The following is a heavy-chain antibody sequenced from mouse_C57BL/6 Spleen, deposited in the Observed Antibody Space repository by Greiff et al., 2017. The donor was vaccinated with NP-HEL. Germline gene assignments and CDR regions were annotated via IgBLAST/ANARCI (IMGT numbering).Heavy chain of an antibody. J-gene: IGHJ2*01. Sequence: QVHVKQSGAELVRPGTSVKVSCKASGYAFTNYLIEWVKQRPGQGLEWIGVINPGSGGTNYNEKFKGKATPTADKSSSTAYMQLSSLTSEDSAVYFCARRTTVVPHYFDYWGQGTTLTVSS. D-gene: IGHD1-1*01. CDR2: INPGSGGT. CDR1: GYAFTNYL. CDR3: ARRTTVVPHYFDY. V-gene: IGHV1-54*01.